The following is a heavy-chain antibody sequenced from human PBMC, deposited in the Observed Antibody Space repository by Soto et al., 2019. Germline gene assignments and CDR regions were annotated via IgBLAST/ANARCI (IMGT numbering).Heavy chain of an antibody. Sequence: QVQLVQSGAEVKKPGASVKVSCKASGYTLTDYYIHWVRQAPGQGLEWMGWINPNSGGTNYAQNFQGRVTMTRDTSSSTAYMELSRLRSDDTAVYYCARGGGVATDRQPSHDYWGQGTLVTVSS. V-gene: IGHV1-2*02. J-gene: IGHJ4*02. CDR2: INPNSGGT. D-gene: IGHD5-12*01. CDR1: GYTLTDYY. CDR3: ARGGGVATDRQPSHDY.